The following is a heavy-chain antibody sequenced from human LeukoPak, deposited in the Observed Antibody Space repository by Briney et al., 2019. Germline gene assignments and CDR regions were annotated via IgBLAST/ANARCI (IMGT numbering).Heavy chain of an antibody. Sequence: PGGSLRLSCAASGFTVSSNYMSWVRQAPGKGLEWVSVIYSGGSTYYADSVKGRFTISRDNSKNTLYLQMNSLRAEDTAVYYCARSSPIVVPVDWGQGTLVTVSS. CDR3: ARSSPIVVPVD. J-gene: IGHJ4*02. CDR1: GFTVSSNY. CDR2: IYSGGST. D-gene: IGHD2-2*01. V-gene: IGHV3-53*01.